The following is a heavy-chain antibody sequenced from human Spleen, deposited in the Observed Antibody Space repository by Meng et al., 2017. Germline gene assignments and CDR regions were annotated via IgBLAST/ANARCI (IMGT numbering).Heavy chain of an antibody. J-gene: IGHJ5*02. CDR2: FYHSGST. D-gene: IGHD3-22*01. V-gene: IGHV4-38-2*02. Sequence: SETLSLTCTVSSYSISSDYYWGWIRQPPGRGLEWIGNFYHSGSTYYNPSLKSRVTISVDTSKNQFSLKLSSVTAADTAVYYCARGTSDYYDSSGYDVWFDPWGQGTLVTVSS. CDR3: ARGTSDYYDSSGYDVWFDP. CDR1: SYSISSDYY.